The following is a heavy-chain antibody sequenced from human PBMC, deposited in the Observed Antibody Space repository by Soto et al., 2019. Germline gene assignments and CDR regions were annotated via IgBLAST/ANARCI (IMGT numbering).Heavy chain of an antibody. Sequence: PGGSLRLSCAASGFTFSSYAMSWVRQAPGKGLEWVSAISGSVGSTYYADSVKGRFTISRDNSKNTLYLQMNSLRAEDTAVYYCAKRSSGWYGEFDYWGQGTLVTVSS. V-gene: IGHV3-23*01. J-gene: IGHJ4*02. D-gene: IGHD6-19*01. CDR1: GFTFSSYA. CDR3: AKRSSGWYGEFDY. CDR2: ISGSVGST.